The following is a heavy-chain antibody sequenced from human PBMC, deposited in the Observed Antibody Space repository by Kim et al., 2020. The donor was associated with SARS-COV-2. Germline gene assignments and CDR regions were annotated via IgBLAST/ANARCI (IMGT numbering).Heavy chain of an antibody. D-gene: IGHD6-13*01. CDR3: ARDSIAAAGFLY. J-gene: IGHJ4*02. Sequence: YYADSVKGRFTISRDNAKNSLYLQMNSLRAEDTAVYYCARDSIAAAGFLYWGQGTLVTVSS. V-gene: IGHV3-21*01.